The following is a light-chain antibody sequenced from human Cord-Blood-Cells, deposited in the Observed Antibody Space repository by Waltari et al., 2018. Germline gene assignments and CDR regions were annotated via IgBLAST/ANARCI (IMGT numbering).Light chain of an antibody. Sequence: DIVMTYPSASPAASLDERATINRNSSQSVLYSSNNKNYLAWYQQKPGQPPKVLIYWASTRESGVPDRFSGSGSGTDFTLTISSLQAEDVAVYYCQQYYSTPYTFGQGTKLEIK. CDR1: QSVLYSSNNKNY. CDR2: WAS. V-gene: IGKV4-1*01. J-gene: IGKJ2*01. CDR3: QQYYSTPYT.